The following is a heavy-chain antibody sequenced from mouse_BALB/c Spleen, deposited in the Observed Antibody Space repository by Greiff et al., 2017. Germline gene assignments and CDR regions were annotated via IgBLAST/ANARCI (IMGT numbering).Heavy chain of an antibody. CDR1: GYSITSDYA. CDR2: ISYSGST. Sequence: DVKLQESGPGLVKPSQSLSLTCTVTGYSITSDYAWNWIRQFPGNKLEWMGYISYSGSTSYNPSLKSRISITRDTSKNQFFLQLNSVTTEDTATYYCARGAYFDYWGQGTTLTVSS. J-gene: IGHJ2*01. CDR3: ARGAYFDY. V-gene: IGHV3-2*02.